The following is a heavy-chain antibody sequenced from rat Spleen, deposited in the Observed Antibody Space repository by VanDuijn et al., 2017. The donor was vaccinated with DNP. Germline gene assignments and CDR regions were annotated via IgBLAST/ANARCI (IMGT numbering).Heavy chain of an antibody. CDR3: AREGLSGNDY. D-gene: IGHD1-11*01. V-gene: IGHV1-43*01. CDR1: GYTFTSYY. Sequence: QIQLQQSGTELAKPGSSVKISCKASGYTFTSYYIAWIKQATGQGLEYIGYIYTGSGGTNYNEKFKGKATLTVAKSSSTAFIQLSSLTPDDSAVYYCAREGLSGNDYWGQGVMVTVSS. CDR2: IYTGSGGT. J-gene: IGHJ2*01.